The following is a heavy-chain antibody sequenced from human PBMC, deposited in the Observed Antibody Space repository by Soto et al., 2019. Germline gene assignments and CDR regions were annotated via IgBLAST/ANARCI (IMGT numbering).Heavy chain of an antibody. D-gene: IGHD1-20*01. V-gene: IGHV3-11*05. CDR2: ISGSSDYT. CDR3: ATVHNTSRSFNF. Sequence: QVQLVESGGGLVEPGGSLRLSCAVSGFTFSDFYMTWVRQAPGKGLEWISHISGSSDYTHHADSVKGRFTISRDNSKNTLDLQMSSLRAEDTAVYYCATVHNTSRSFNFWGRGTLVTVSS. J-gene: IGHJ4*02. CDR1: GFTFSDFY.